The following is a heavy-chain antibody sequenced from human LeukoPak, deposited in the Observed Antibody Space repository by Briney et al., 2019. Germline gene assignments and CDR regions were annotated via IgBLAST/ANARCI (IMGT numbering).Heavy chain of an antibody. CDR1: GFSFNNYA. CDR3: ARDDYGSGSWSDY. CDR2: IIWSGGST. D-gene: IGHD3-10*01. Sequence: GGTLRLSCAASGFSFNNYAMSWVRQAPGKGLEWVSGIIWSGGSTGYADSVKGRFAISRDNAKNSLYLQMNSLRAEDTALYYCARDDYGSGSWSDYWGQGTLVTVSS. J-gene: IGHJ4*02. V-gene: IGHV3-20*04.